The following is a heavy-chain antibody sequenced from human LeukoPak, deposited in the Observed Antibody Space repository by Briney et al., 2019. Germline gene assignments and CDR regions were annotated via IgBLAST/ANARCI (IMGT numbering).Heavy chain of an antibody. CDR3: ARDSPYYDSSGPHPFDY. CDR2: IYYSGST. Sequence: PSETLSLTCTVSGGSISSSSYYWGWIRQPPGKGLEWIGSIYYSGSTYYNPSLKSRVTISVDTSKNQFSLKLSSVTAADTAVYYCARDSPYYDSSGPHPFDYWGQGTLVTVSS. V-gene: IGHV4-39*07. J-gene: IGHJ4*02. D-gene: IGHD3-22*01. CDR1: GGSISSSSYY.